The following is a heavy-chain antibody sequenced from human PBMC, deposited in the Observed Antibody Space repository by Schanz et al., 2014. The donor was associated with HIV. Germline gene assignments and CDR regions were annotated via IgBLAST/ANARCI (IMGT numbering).Heavy chain of an antibody. Sequence: EVQLLESGGGLVQPGGSLRLSCAASGFTFSSYAMSWVRQAPGKGLEWVSAISGSGGSTYYADSVKGRFTISRDNSKNTLYLQMHSLRAEDTAVYYCAADSEWFGESPSAFDIWGQGTMVTVSS. J-gene: IGHJ3*02. CDR2: ISGSGGST. CDR1: GFTFSSYA. V-gene: IGHV3-23*01. CDR3: AADSEWFGESPSAFDI. D-gene: IGHD3-10*01.